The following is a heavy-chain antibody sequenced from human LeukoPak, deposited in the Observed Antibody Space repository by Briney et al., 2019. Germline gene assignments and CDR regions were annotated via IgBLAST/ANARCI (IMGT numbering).Heavy chain of an antibody. Sequence: SQTLSLTCTVSGGSISSDDYYWSWIRQHPGKGLEWIGYIYYSGSTNYNPSLKSRVTISVDTSKDQFSLKLSSVTAADTAVYYCARAFRRIGRREGYYYGMDVWGQGTTVTVSS. CDR2: IYYSGST. D-gene: IGHD1-26*01. V-gene: IGHV4-31*03. J-gene: IGHJ6*02. CDR3: ARAFRRIGRREGYYYGMDV. CDR1: GGSISSDDYY.